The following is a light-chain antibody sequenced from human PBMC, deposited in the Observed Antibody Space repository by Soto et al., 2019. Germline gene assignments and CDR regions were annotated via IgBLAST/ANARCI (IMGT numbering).Light chain of an antibody. CDR1: QSLAYSDVNTY. Sequence: DVVMTQSPLSLPVTLGQPASISCRSSQSLAYSDVNTYLNWFQQRPGQSPRRLIYKVSNRDSGGPERFSGSESGSDFTPRISRVEAEAVGVSYCMQGTHWPPYTFGQGTKLEIK. CDR2: KVS. J-gene: IGKJ2*01. V-gene: IGKV2-30*01. CDR3: MQGTHWPPYT.